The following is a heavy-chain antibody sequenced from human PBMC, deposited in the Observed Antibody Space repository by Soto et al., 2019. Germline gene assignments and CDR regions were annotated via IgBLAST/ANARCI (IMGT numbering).Heavy chain of an antibody. CDR1: GFTFSSYG. CDR3: ARDPFLAPSEYCSGGSCYSISVGPVDY. J-gene: IGHJ4*02. V-gene: IGHV3-33*01. Sequence: GGSLRLSCAASGFTFSSYGMHWVRQAPGKGLEWVAVIWYDGSNKYYADSVKGRFTISRDNSKNTLYLQMNSLRAEDTAVYYCARDPFLAPSEYCSGGSCYSISVGPVDYWGQGTLVTVSS. D-gene: IGHD2-15*01. CDR2: IWYDGSNK.